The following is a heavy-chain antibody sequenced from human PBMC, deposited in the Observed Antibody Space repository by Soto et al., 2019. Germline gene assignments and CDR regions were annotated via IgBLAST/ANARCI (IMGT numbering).Heavy chain of an antibody. D-gene: IGHD2-15*01. Sequence: EVQLVESGGGLVQPGGSRRVSCAASGFSFSNYAMNWVRQAPGKGLEWVSYISIGSGSIFYADSVKGRFTISRDDAKNSLYMNMNTLRDEDTAVYYCVRDARWAFDFWGQGTMVTVSS. CDR2: ISIGSGSI. CDR3: VRDARWAFDF. CDR1: GFSFSNYA. J-gene: IGHJ3*01. V-gene: IGHV3-48*02.